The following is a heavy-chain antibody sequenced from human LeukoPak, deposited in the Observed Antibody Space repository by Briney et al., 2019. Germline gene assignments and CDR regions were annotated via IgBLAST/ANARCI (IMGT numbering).Heavy chain of an antibody. CDR3: ARVPGGDFDY. D-gene: IGHD3-16*01. Sequence: PSETLSLTCAVYGGSFSGYYWSWIRQPPGKGLEWIGEIYHSGSTNYNPSLKSRVTISVDKSKNQFSLKLSSVTAADTAVYYCARVPGGDFDYWGQGTLVTVSS. CDR1: GGSFSGYY. CDR2: IYHSGST. J-gene: IGHJ4*02. V-gene: IGHV4-34*01.